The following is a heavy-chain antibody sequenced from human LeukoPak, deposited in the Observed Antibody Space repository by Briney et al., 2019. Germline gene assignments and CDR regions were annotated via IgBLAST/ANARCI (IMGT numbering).Heavy chain of an antibody. Sequence: SVKVSCKASGGTFSSYAISWVRQAPGQGLEWMGGIIPIFGTANYAQKFQGRVTITADESTSTAYMELSSLRSEDTAVYYCARVDSSSFSFDYWGQGTLVTVSP. CDR2: IIPIFGTA. J-gene: IGHJ4*02. D-gene: IGHD6-6*01. CDR3: ARVDSSSFSFDY. V-gene: IGHV1-69*01. CDR1: GGTFSSYA.